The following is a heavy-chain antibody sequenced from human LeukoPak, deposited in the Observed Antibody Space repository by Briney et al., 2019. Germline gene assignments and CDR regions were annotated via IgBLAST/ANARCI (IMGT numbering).Heavy chain of an antibody. CDR3: ARGRFGSC. CDR2: ISSSGNSI. J-gene: IGHJ1*01. Sequence: PGGSLRLSCTASGFTFSGYEMNWVRQAPGKGLEWVSYISSSGNSIYYADSVEGRFTISRDNAKNSLYLQMNSLRAEDMAVYYCARGRFGSCWGQGTLVTVSS. D-gene: IGHD6-13*01. CDR1: GFTFSGYE. V-gene: IGHV3-48*03.